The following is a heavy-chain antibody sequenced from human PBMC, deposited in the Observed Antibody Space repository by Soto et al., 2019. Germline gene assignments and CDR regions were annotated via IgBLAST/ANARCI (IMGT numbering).Heavy chain of an antibody. V-gene: IGHV3-23*01. CDR2: ISGSGGST. J-gene: IGHJ4*02. CDR3: AKDFSSWHHNYDY. D-gene: IGHD6-13*01. CDR1: GFTFSSYA. Sequence: EVQLLESGGGLVQPGGSLRLSCAASGFTFSSYAMSWVRQAPGKGLEWVAAISGSGGSTYYADSVKGRFTISRDNSKNTQYLQMNSLRAEDTAVYYCAKDFSSWHHNYDYWGQGTLVTVSS.